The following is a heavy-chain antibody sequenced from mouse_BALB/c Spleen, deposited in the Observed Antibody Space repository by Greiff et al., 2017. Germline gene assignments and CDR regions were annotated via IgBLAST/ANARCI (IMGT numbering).Heavy chain of an antibody. Sequence: QVQLQQPGAELVRPGASVKLSCKASGYTFTSYWINWVKQRPGQGLEWIGNIYPSDSYTNYNQKFKDKATLTVDKSSSTAYMQLSSPTSEDSAVYYSTRSGSTMITLFAYWGQGTLVTVSA. V-gene: IGHV1-69*02. D-gene: IGHD2-4*01. CDR1: GYTFTSYW. CDR3: TRSGSTMITLFAY. CDR2: IYPSDSYT. J-gene: IGHJ3*01.